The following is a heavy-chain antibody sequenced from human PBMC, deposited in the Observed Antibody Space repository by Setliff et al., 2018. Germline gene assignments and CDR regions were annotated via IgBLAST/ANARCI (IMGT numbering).Heavy chain of an antibody. Sequence: KTSETLSLTCTVSGGSISSSSYYWGWIRQPPGKGLEWIGRIYVSTGSTNYSPSLKSRVSISVDRSKNQFSLNLTSVTAADTAVYYCARAGFELGQYNWFDPWGQGTLVTVSS. J-gene: IGHJ5*02. V-gene: IGHV4-61*05. CDR3: ARAGFELGQYNWFDP. CDR2: IYVSTGST. CDR1: GGSISSSSYY. D-gene: IGHD3-3*02.